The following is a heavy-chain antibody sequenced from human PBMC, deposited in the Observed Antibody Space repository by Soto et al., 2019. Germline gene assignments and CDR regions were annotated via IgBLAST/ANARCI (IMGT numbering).Heavy chain of an antibody. CDR1: GVTVSSNY. D-gene: IGHD5-18*01. V-gene: IGHV3-66*01. CDR3: ARNGYNYGGGYFGY. J-gene: IGHJ4*02. Sequence: EVQLVESGGGLVQPGGSLRLSCAASGVTVSSNYMSWVRQAPGKGLEWVSVIYSGGSTYYADSVKARFTISRDNSKNTLYLQMTSLRAEARAVYYCARNGYNYGGGYFGYWGQGTLVTVSS. CDR2: IYSGGST.